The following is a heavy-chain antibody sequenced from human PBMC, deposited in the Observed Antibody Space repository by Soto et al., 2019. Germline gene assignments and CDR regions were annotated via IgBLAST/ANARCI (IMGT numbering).Heavy chain of an antibody. D-gene: IGHD3-10*01. Sequence: PGGSLRLSCVASGLTFGSRAMSWGRQSPGEGLECVSTITDTCGDAKYADSVRGRFAISRDNSKNPLYLQMSALRAEDSAIYFCVRGSKDSYPGSRIFDFWGRGTLVTVYS. CDR2: ITDTCGDA. J-gene: IGHJ4*02. V-gene: IGHV3-23*01. CDR1: GLTFGSRA. CDR3: VRGSKDSYPGSRIFDF.